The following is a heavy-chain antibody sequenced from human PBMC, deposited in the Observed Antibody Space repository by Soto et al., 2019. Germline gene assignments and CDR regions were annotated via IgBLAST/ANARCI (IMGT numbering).Heavy chain of an antibody. V-gene: IGHV1-18*01. CDR3: ARGRYGDY. CDR1: GYGFTTYG. CDR2: ISTHNGNT. D-gene: IGHD1-1*01. J-gene: IGHJ4*02. Sequence: QVHLVQSGAEVKKPGASVKVSCKGSGYGFTTYGITWVRQAPGQGLEWMAWISTHNGNTNYAQKLQGRVTVTRDTSTSTAYMELRSLRSDDTAVYYCARGRYGDYWSQGPLVTVSS.